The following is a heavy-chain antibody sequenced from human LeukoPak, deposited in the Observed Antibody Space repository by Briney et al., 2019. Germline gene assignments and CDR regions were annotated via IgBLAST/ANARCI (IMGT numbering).Heavy chain of an antibody. CDR3: ARFDRRRRSYGAFDI. J-gene: IGHJ3*02. D-gene: IGHD1-26*01. CDR1: GGSISSSSYY. Sequence: PSETLSLTCTVSGGSISSSSYYWGWIRHPPGKGLEWIGSIYYSGSTYYNPSLKSRVTISVDTSKNQFSLKLSSVTAADTAVYYCARFDRRRRSYGAFDIWGQGTMVTVSS. CDR2: IYYSGST. V-gene: IGHV4-39*01.